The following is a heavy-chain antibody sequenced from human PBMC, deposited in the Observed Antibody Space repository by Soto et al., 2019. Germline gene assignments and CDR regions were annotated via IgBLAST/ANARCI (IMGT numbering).Heavy chain of an antibody. CDR1: GGSFSGYY. D-gene: IGHD6-13*01. Sequence: SETLSLTCAVYGGSFSGYYWSWIRQPPGKGLEWIGEINHSGSTNYNPSLKSRVTIPVDTSKNQFSLKLSSVTAADTAVYYCARGMYSSSWYTYYYGMDVWGQGTTVTVS. CDR3: ARGMYSSSWYTYYYGMDV. J-gene: IGHJ6*02. V-gene: IGHV4-34*01. CDR2: INHSGST.